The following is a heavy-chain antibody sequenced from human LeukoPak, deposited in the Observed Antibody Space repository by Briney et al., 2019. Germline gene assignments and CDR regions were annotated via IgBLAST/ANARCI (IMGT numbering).Heavy chain of an antibody. D-gene: IGHD3-10*01. J-gene: IGHJ4*02. CDR3: ASLDSALLWFGTGYYFDY. CDR1: GFTFSSYE. CDR2: ISSSGSTI. Sequence: PGGSLRLSCAASGFTFSSYEMNWVRQAPGKGLEWVSYISSSGSTIYYADSVKGRFTISRDNAKNSLYLQMNSLRAEDTAVYYCASLDSALLWFGTGYYFDYWGQGTLVTVSS. V-gene: IGHV3-48*03.